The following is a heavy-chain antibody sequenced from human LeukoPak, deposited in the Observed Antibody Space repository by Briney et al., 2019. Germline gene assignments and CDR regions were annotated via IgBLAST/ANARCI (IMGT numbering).Heavy chain of an antibody. CDR2: IYTGDYDT. Sequence: GASPKILSKGTAYSFTSNWIGWGRQMTRNGLEGMGIIYTGDYDTRYNPSYQGQVTIPANNTPSTANQQWSSQQNSDTAMYYAARRSTVMYYWFDPWGQGTLVTVSS. J-gene: IGHJ5*02. CDR3: ARRSTVMYYWFDP. D-gene: IGHD4-17*01. V-gene: IGHV5-51*01. CDR1: AYSFTSNW.